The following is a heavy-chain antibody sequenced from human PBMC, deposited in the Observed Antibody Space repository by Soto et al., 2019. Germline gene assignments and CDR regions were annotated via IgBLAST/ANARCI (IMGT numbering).Heavy chain of an antibody. CDR1: GASIRSTEYY. CDR2: VYYTGST. CDR3: VRTAREAAVAPHWCDR. J-gene: IGHJ5*02. V-gene: IGHV4-30-4*01. Sequence: SETLSLTCTVSGASIRSTEYYWSWIRQAPGKGLEWIGYVYYTGSTYYNPSLMSRLTISVDTSKNQFTLKLTSVTAAETAVYYCVRTAREAAVAPHWCDRWGQGTQVTVSS. D-gene: IGHD2-21*02.